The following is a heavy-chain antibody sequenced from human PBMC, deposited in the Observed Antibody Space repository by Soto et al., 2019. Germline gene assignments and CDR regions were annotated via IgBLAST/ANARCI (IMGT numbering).Heavy chain of an antibody. D-gene: IGHD2-15*01. V-gene: IGHV4-4*02. CDR2: IHLSGKT. J-gene: IGHJ4*02. CDR3: ARELFDGYSHAGY. Sequence: QVHLQESGPGLVQPSGTMSLTCAVSGGSISGANFWSWVRQPPGKGLEWIGEIHLSGKTSYNPSLQSRVTISIDQAQNQMSLTLTSVTAADTAVYYCARELFDGYSHAGYCGQGTLVTVSS. CDR1: GGSISGANF.